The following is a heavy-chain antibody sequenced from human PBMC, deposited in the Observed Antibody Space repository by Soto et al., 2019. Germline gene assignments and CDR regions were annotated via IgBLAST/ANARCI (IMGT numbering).Heavy chain of an antibody. J-gene: IGHJ4*02. V-gene: IGHV4-34*01. CDR1: GGSFIGYY. CDR3: ARGQTDGYGDYGTDY. CDR2: INHSGST. Sequence: SETLSLTCAVYGGSFIGYYWSWIRQPPGKGLEWIGEINHSGSTNYNPSLKSRVTISVDTSKNQFSLKLSSVTAADTAVYYCARGQTDGYGDYGTDYWGQGTLVTVSS. D-gene: IGHD4-17*01.